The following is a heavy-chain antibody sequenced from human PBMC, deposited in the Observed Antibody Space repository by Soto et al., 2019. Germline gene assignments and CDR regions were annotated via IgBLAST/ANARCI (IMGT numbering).Heavy chain of an antibody. CDR1: GGSISSGDYY. CDR2: IYYSGST. Sequence: QVQLQESGPGLVKPSQTLSLTCTVSGGSISSGDYYWSWIRQPPGKGLEWIGYIYYSGSTYYNPSLKSRVTISVDTSKNEFSLKLSSVTAADTALYYSARVYRWDYSTIPNWGQGTLVTVSS. D-gene: IGHD4-4*01. J-gene: IGHJ4*02. V-gene: IGHV4-30-4*01. CDR3: ARVYRWDYSTIPN.